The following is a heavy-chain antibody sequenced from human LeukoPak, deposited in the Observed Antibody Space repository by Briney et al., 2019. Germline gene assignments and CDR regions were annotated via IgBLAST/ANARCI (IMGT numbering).Heavy chain of an antibody. J-gene: IGHJ5*02. CDR3: ARRAGIGYYDILTGYYAWFDP. CDR2: IIPIFGTA. Sequence: ASVKVSCKASGGTFSSYAISWVRQAPGLGLEWMGGIIPIFGTANYAQKFQGRVTITADKSTSTAYMELSSLRSEDTAVYYCARRAGIGYYDILTGYYAWFDPWGQGTLVTVSS. V-gene: IGHV1-69*06. CDR1: GGTFSSYA. D-gene: IGHD3-9*01.